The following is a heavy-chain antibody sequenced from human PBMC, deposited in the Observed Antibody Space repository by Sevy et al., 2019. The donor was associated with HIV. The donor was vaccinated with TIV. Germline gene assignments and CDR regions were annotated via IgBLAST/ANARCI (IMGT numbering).Heavy chain of an antibody. Sequence: GGSLRLSCAASGFTFPTYWMNWVRQAPGKGLEWLGNIKQDGSDVNYVDSVKGRFTISRDNAKNSVYLEMNNLRAEETGIYYCARGMSDYGDLFFDYWGQGTLVTVSS. J-gene: IGHJ4*02. CDR3: ARGMSDYGDLFFDY. CDR2: IKQDGSDV. V-gene: IGHV3-7*01. D-gene: IGHD4-17*01. CDR1: GFTFPTYW.